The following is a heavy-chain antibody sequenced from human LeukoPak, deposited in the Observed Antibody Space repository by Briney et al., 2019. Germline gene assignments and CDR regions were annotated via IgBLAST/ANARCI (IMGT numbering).Heavy chain of an antibody. V-gene: IGHV3-23*01. Sequence: PGGSLRLSCAASGFTFNHYAMSWVRQPPGKGLAWVSAISSSGDITFYADSVKGRFTISRDNSRYTLYLQMNSLRAEDAAVYYCAKDRPNYYESNGHYYRLNGDYWGQGTLVTVSS. J-gene: IGHJ4*02. D-gene: IGHD3-22*01. CDR1: GFTFNHYA. CDR3: AKDRPNYYESNGHYYRLNGDY. CDR2: ISSSGDIT.